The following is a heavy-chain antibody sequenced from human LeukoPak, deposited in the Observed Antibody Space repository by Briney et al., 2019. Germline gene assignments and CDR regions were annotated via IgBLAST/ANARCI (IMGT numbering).Heavy chain of an antibody. V-gene: IGHV1-69*13. D-gene: IGHD3-9*01. Sequence: SVKVSCKAFGGTFRTYAISWVRQAPGQGLEWVGGIIPIFGTANYAQKFQGRVTITADESTSTAYMELSSLRSEDTAVYYCARRGYDILTGYTNWFDPWGQGALVTVSS. CDR2: IIPIFGTA. J-gene: IGHJ5*02. CDR1: GGTFRTYA. CDR3: ARRGYDILTGYTNWFDP.